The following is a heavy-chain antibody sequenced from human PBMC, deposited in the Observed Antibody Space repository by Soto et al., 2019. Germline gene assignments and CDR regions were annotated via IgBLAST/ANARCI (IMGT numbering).Heavy chain of an antibody. D-gene: IGHD3-22*01. CDR1: GFTFSSYV. Sequence: PGGSLRLSCAASGFTFSSYVMNWVRQAPGKGLEWVSGIRGSGGDTFYADSVKGRFTISRDNSKNTLYLQMNSLRAEDTAVYYCAKEDNYYDSSGYYLEYFHHSGPGTLLTVSS. CDR3: AKEDNYYDSSGYYLEYFHH. V-gene: IGHV3-23*01. J-gene: IGHJ1*01. CDR2: IRGSGGDT.